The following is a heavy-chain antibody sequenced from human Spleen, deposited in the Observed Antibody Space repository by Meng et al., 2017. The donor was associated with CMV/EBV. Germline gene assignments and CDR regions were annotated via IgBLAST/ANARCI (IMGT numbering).Heavy chain of an antibody. V-gene: IGHV3-9*01. CDR1: GFSFDDYA. CDR3: SKDLKGGSYGYYGMDA. D-gene: IGHD1-26*01. CDR2: ISWHSVRI. J-gene: IGHJ6*02. Sequence: GGSLRLSCVASGFSFDDYAMHWVRQAPGRGLEWVAVISWHSVRIDYADSVKGRFTISRDNAKNPLYLQMNSLRIEDTALYYCSKDLKGGSYGYYGMDAWGQGTTVTVSS.